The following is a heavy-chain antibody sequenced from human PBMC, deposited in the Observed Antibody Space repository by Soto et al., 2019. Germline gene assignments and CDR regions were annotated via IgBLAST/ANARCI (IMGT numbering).Heavy chain of an antibody. Sequence: TSETLSLTCTVSGGSISSNSHYWGWIRQPPGKGLEWIGSIYYTGSTYFNPSLKSRVTISVDTSKNRFSLKLSSVTAADTAIYYCAKTAGYDYVWGSSGLDPWGQGTLVTVSS. CDR3: AKTAGYDYVWGSSGLDP. V-gene: IGHV4-39*02. J-gene: IGHJ5*02. CDR1: GGSISSNSHY. CDR2: IYYTGST. D-gene: IGHD3-16*01.